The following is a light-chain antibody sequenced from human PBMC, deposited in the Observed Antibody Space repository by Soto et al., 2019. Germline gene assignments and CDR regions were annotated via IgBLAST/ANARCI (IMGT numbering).Light chain of an antibody. Sequence: VLTQSPVTLSLSPGEIATRSCGASQSVRSNLAWYHQKPGQPPRLLIYDASTRATRIPSRFSGSGSGTEFTLTISSLQSEDFAVYYCQQYDNWPRTFGQGTKVDIK. V-gene: IGKV3-15*01. CDR1: QSVRSN. CDR2: DAS. J-gene: IGKJ1*01. CDR3: QQYDNWPRT.